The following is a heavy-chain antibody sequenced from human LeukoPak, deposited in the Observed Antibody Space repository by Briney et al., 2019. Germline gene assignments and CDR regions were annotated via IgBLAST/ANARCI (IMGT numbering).Heavy chain of an antibody. CDR1: GYTFTSYS. D-gene: IGHD3-16*01. V-gene: IGHV1-8*01. CDR3: AREVRRGTYDY. CDR2: MNPNSGGS. J-gene: IGHJ4*02. Sequence: GESLKISCKGSGYTFTSYSINWVRQATGQGLEWMGWMNPNSGGSGPAQKFQGRVTMTWNTPISTAYMELSSLTSDDTAVYYCAREVRRGTYDYWGQGTLVTVTP.